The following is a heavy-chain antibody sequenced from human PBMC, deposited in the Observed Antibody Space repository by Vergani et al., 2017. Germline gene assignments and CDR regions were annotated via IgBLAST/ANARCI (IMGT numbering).Heavy chain of an antibody. Sequence: QVQLQESGPGLVKPSETLSLTCTVSGGSISSYYWSWIRQPPGKGLEWIGYIYYSGSTNYNPSLKSRVTISVDTSKNQFSLKLSSVTAADTAVYYCARLVRAHYYYYGMDVWGRGTTVTVSS. D-gene: IGHD3-10*01. CDR3: ARLVRAHYYYYGMDV. CDR1: GGSISSYY. J-gene: IGHJ6*02. V-gene: IGHV4-59*08. CDR2: IYYSGST.